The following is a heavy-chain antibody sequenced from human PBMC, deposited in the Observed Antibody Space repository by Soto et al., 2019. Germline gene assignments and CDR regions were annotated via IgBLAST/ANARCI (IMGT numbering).Heavy chain of an antibody. CDR3: ARGGYDYDFWSRSTAFDI. CDR2: MNPNSGNT. Sequence: ASVKVSCKASGYTFTSYDINWVRQATGQGLEWMGWMNPNSGNTGYAQKFQGRVTMTRNTSISTAYMELSSLRSEDTAVYYCARGGYDYDFWSRSTAFDIWGQGTMVTVSS. J-gene: IGHJ3*02. D-gene: IGHD3-3*01. CDR1: GYTFTSYD. V-gene: IGHV1-8*01.